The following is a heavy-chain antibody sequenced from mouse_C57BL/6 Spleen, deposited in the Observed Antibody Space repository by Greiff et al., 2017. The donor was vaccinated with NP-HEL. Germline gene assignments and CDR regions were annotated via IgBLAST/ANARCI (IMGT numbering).Heavy chain of an antibody. CDR1: GYTFTSYW. J-gene: IGHJ2*01. CDR2: IAPTSGGT. CDR3: ARGYGNYKAGADY. D-gene: IGHD2-1*01. Sequence: QVHVKQPGAELVMPGASVKLSCKASGYTFTSYWMHWVKQRPGRGLEWIGRIAPTSGGTKYNEKFKSKTTLTVDKPSSTAYMQLSSLTSEDSAVYYCARGYGNYKAGADYWGQGTTLTVSS. V-gene: IGHV1-72*01.